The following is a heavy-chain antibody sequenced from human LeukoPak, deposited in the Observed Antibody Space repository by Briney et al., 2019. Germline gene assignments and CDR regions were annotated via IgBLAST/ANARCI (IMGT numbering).Heavy chain of an antibody. D-gene: IGHD3-9*01. CDR1: GYTLTELS. V-gene: IGHV1-24*01. Sequence: ASVKVSCKVSGYTLTELSMHWVRQAPGKGLEWMGGFDPEDGETIYAQKFQGRVTMAEDTSTDTAYMELSSLRSEDTAVYYCATAHDILTGYPGGRELDYWGQGTLVTVSS. CDR2: FDPEDGET. J-gene: IGHJ4*02. CDR3: ATAHDILTGYPGGRELDY.